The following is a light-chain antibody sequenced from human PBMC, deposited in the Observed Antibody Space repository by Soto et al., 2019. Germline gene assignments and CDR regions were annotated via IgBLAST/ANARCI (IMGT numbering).Light chain of an antibody. Sequence: QSALTQPASVSGSPGQSITISCTGTSSDVGSYNLVSWYQHHPGKAPKFMIYEVNKRPSGVSNRFSGSKSGNTASLTISGLQAEDEADYYCCSYVGSSTYVVFGGGTKLTVL. CDR3: CSYVGSSTYVV. CDR2: EVN. J-gene: IGLJ2*01. V-gene: IGLV2-23*02. CDR1: SSDVGSYNL.